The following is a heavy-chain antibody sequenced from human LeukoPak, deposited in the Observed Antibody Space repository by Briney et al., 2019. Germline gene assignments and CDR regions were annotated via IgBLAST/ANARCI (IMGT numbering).Heavy chain of an antibody. V-gene: IGHV3-48*01. D-gene: IGHD2-2*01. J-gene: IGHJ6*03. CDR2: FSGSGFTI. CDR3: ARDGRRCSGISCPRGHMDV. Sequence: PGGSLRLSCAASGFTFSNYNMNWVRQAPGKGLEWVSYFSGSGFTIYYADSVKGRFTVSRDNAKNSLYLQMNSLRAEDTAVYYCARDGRRCSGISCPRGHMDVWGKGTMATVSS. CDR1: GFTFSNYN.